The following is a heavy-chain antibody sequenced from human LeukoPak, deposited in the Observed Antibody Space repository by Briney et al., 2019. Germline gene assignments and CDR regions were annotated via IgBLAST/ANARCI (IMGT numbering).Heavy chain of an antibody. CDR1: GGSVSSSSYY. Sequence: PSETLSLTCTVSGGSVSSSSYYWGWIRQPPGKGLEWIGSIYYSGSTYYNPSLKSRVTISVDTSKNQFSLKLSSVTAADTAVYYCARVGWLQSGGGWYWYFDLWGRGTLVTVSS. V-gene: IGHV4-39*07. D-gene: IGHD5-24*01. CDR2: IYYSGST. CDR3: ARVGWLQSGGGWYWYFDL. J-gene: IGHJ2*01.